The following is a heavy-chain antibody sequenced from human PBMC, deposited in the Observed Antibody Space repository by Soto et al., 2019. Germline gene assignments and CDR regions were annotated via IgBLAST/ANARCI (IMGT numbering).Heavy chain of an antibody. V-gene: IGHV3-23*01. D-gene: IGHD3-22*01. CDR2: ISGSGGST. CDR1: GFTFSSYA. Sequence: GGSLRLSCAASGFTFSSYAMSWVRQAPGKGLEWVSAISGSGGSTYYADSVKGRFTISRDNSKNTLYLQMNSLRAEDTAVYYCAKVPFTYDSSGYYTGLDAFAIWGQGTMVTVSS. CDR3: AKVPFTYDSSGYYTGLDAFAI. J-gene: IGHJ3*02.